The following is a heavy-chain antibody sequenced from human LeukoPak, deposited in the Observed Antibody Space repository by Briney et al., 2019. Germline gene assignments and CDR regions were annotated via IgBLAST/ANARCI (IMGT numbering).Heavy chain of an antibody. V-gene: IGHV4-34*01. CDR2: INHSGST. CDR3: ARRGYSSGWWYFDY. D-gene: IGHD6-19*01. CDR1: GGSFSGYY. J-gene: IGHJ4*02. Sequence: TETLSLTCAVYGGSFSGYYWSWIRQPPGKGLEWIGEINHSGSTNYNPSLKSRVTISVDTSKNQFSLKLSSVTAADTAVYYCARRGYSSGWWYFDYWGQGTLVTVPS.